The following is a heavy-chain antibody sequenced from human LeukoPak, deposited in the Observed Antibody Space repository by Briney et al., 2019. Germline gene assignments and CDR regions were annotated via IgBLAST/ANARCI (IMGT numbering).Heavy chain of an antibody. J-gene: IGHJ6*03. CDR2: IYYSGST. D-gene: IGHD4-17*01. V-gene: IGHV4-59*01. Sequence: SETLSLTCTVSGGSISSYYWSWIRQPPGKGLEWIGYIYYSGSTNYNPSLKSRVTISVDTSKNQFSLKLSSVTAADTAVYYCARDSATVTAYYYYYYYMDVWGKGTTVTVSS. CDR1: GGSISSYY. CDR3: ARDSATVTAYYYYYYYMDV.